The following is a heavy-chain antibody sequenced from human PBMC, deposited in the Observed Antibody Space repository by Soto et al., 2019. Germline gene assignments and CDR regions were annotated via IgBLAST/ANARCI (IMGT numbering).Heavy chain of an antibody. CDR2: IWYDGSNK. Sequence: GGSLRLSCAASGFTFSSYGMHWVRQAPGKGLEWVAVIWYDGSNKYYADSVKGRFTISRDNSKNTLYLQMNSLRAEDTAVYYCAREALYDILTGFYDYWGQGTLVTVSS. V-gene: IGHV3-33*01. D-gene: IGHD3-9*01. J-gene: IGHJ4*02. CDR3: AREALYDILTGFYDY. CDR1: GFTFSSYG.